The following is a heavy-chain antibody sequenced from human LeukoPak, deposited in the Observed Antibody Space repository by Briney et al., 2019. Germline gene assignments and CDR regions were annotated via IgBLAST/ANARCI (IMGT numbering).Heavy chain of an antibody. CDR2: ISSRGTTT. Sequence: PGGSLRLSCAASGINFSNYEMNWVRQAPGKGLEWVSYISSRGTTTHYADSVKGRFTISRDNAENSLYLQMNSLRVEDTALYHCVRDRGTATVRSFDIWGQGTMVTVSS. CDR3: VRDRGTATVRSFDI. J-gene: IGHJ3*02. CDR1: GINFSNYE. D-gene: IGHD4-17*01. V-gene: IGHV3-48*03.